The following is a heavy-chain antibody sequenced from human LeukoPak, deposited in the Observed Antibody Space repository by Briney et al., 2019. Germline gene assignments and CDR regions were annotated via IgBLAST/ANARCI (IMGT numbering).Heavy chain of an antibody. CDR2: MNPNSGNT. CDR3: ARAAPQYMVRDDY. J-gene: IGHJ4*02. Sequence: GASVKVSCKASGYTFTSYDINWVRQATGQGLEWMGWMNPNSGNTGYAQRFQGRVTMTRNTSISTAYMELSSLRSEDTAVYYCARAAPQYMVRDDYWGQGTLVTVSS. D-gene: IGHD3-10*01. V-gene: IGHV1-8*01. CDR1: GYTFTSYD.